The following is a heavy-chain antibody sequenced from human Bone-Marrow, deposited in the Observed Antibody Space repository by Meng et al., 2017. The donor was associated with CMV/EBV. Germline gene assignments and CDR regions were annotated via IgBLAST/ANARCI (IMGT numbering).Heavy chain of an antibody. Sequence: GGSLRLSCAASEFTFNNARMSWVRQAPGKGLEWVGRINSKTDGGTTDYAAPVKGRFTISRDDSKNTLYLQMNSLKTEHTAVYYCTTEGGMIVELYYFDYWGQGTRVTVSS. D-gene: IGHD3-22*01. V-gene: IGHV3-15*01. CDR1: EFTFNNAR. CDR3: TTEGGMIVELYYFDY. CDR2: INSKTDGGTT. J-gene: IGHJ4*02.